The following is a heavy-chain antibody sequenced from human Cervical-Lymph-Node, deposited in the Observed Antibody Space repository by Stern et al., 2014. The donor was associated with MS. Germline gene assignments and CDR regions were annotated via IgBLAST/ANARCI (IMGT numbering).Heavy chain of an antibody. V-gene: IGHV5-51*01. Sequence: EVQLVQSGAEVKKPGESLKISCKGSGYNFPIYCIAWVRQMPGKGLERMGIIYPDDSDAKYNPSFEGQVTISADKSISTAYLQWRSLKASDTAMYYCARRPYYYYGVDVWGQGTKVTVSS. J-gene: IGHJ6*02. CDR1: GYNFPIYC. CDR3: ARRPYYYYGVDV. CDR2: IYPDDSDA.